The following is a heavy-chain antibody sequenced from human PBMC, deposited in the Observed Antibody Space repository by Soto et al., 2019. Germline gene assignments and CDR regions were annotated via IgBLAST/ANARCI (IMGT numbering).Heavy chain of an antibody. CDR3: PSSVAGHFAY. J-gene: IGHJ4*02. Sequence: EVQLVESGGGLVQPGGSLRLSCAASGFRFNIYSMNWIRQAPGKGLEWFAYITSDTNTIKYADSVRGRFTISRDNAKNSVDLQMTSLRDEATAVYYCPSSVAGHFAYWGQGPVVTVSS. CDR1: GFRFNIYS. V-gene: IGHV3-48*02. D-gene: IGHD6-19*01. CDR2: ITSDTNTI.